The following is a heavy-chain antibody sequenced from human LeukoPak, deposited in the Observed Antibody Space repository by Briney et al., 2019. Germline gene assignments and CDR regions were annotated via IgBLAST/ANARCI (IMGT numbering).Heavy chain of an antibody. V-gene: IGHV3-11*05. CDR1: GFTFSDYY. CDR3: ARDPAMVRGGNAFDI. D-gene: IGHD3-10*01. Sequence: PGGSLRLSCAASGFTFSDYYMSWIRQAPGKGLEWVSYISSSSSHTNYADSVKGRFTISRDNAKNSLYLQMNSLRAEDTAVYYCARDPAMVRGGNAFDIWGQGTMVTVSS. CDR2: ISSSSSHT. J-gene: IGHJ3*02.